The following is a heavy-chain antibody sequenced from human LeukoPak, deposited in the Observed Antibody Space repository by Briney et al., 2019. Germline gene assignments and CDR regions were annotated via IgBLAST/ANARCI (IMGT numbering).Heavy chain of an antibody. Sequence: GGSLRLSCAASGFTFSSYSMNWVRRAPGKGLEWVSSISSSSSYIYYADSVKGRFTISRDNAKNSLYLQMNSLRAEDTAVYYCARGINSEWELPQEYYFDYWGQGTLVTVSS. CDR1: GFTFSSYS. D-gene: IGHD1-26*01. V-gene: IGHV3-21*01. J-gene: IGHJ4*02. CDR2: ISSSSSYI. CDR3: ARGINSEWELPQEYYFDY.